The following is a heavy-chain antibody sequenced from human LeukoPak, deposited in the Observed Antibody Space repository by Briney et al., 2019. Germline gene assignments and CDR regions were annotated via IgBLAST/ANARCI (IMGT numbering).Heavy chain of an antibody. V-gene: IGHV3-21*01. CDR2: ISSSSSYI. D-gene: IGHD3-10*01. CDR1: GFTFSSYS. CDR3: ARSSSGLPVN. Sequence: PGGSLRLSCAASGFTFSSYSMNWVRQAPGKGPEWVSSISSSSSYIYYADSVKGRFTISRDNAKNSLYLQMNSLRAEDTAVYYCARSSSGLPVNWGQGTLVTVSS. J-gene: IGHJ4*02.